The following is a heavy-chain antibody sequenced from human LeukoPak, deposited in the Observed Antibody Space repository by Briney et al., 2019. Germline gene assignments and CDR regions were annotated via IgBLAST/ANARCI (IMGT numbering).Heavy chain of an antibody. CDR1: GYTFTSYG. CDR2: ISAHNGDT. Sequence: GASVKVSCKASGYTFTSYGISWVRQAPGQGLEWMGWISAHNGDTNYAQKFQGRVSMTTDTSTSTGYMELRSLTSDDTAVYYCARDLKRTGGATTASDYWGQGTLVTVSS. D-gene: IGHD1-26*01. CDR3: ARDLKRTGGATTASDY. V-gene: IGHV1-18*01. J-gene: IGHJ4*02.